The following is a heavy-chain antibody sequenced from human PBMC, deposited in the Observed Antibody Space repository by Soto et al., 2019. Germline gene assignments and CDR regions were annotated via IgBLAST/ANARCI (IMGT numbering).Heavy chain of an antibody. CDR2: IYYSGST. J-gene: IGHJ5*02. D-gene: IGHD5-12*01. CDR1: GGSISSSSYX. CDR3: ARHDVRRVATIKTSSWYGLNWFDP. Sequence: PSETLSLTCTVSGGSISSSSYXWGWIRQPPGKGLEWIGSIYYSGSTYYNPSLKSRVTVSVDTSKNQFSLKLSSVTAADTAVYYCARHDVRRVATIKTSSWYGLNWFDPWGQGTLVTVSS. V-gene: IGHV4-39*01.